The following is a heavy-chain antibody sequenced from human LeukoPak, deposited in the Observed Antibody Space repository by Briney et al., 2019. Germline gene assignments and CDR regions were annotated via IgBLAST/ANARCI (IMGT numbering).Heavy chain of an antibody. CDR2: INPSGGST. D-gene: IGHD5-18*01. V-gene: IGHV1-46*01. J-gene: IGHJ4*02. CDR1: GYTFTSYY. Sequence: ASVKISCKAFGYTFTSYYMHWVRQAPGQGLEWMGVINPSGGSTTYAQQFQGRVTMTRDTSTSTVYMELSSLRSEDTATYYCARGTGVTAMNLDYWGQGTLVTVSS. CDR3: ARGTGVTAMNLDY.